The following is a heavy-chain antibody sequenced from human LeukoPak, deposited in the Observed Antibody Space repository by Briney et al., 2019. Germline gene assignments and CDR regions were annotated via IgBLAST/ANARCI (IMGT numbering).Heavy chain of an antibody. D-gene: IGHD4-17*01. J-gene: IGHJ4*02. CDR2: IHYSGST. CDR1: GGSISSYY. CDR3: ARDGAVTFDY. V-gene: IGHV4-59*12. Sequence: SETLSLTCTVSGGSISSYYWSWIRQPPGKGLEWIGYIHYSGSTNYNPSLKSRVTISVDTSKNQFSLKLSSVTAADTAVYYCARDGAVTFDYWGQGTLVTVSP.